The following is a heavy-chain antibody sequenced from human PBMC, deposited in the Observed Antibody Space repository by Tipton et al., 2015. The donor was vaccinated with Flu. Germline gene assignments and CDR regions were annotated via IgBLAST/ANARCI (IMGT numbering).Heavy chain of an antibody. D-gene: IGHD2-2*01. J-gene: IGHJ4*02. CDR2: IRSKAYGGTT. CDR1: GFTFGDYA. CDR3: TTDPSVVPAATADY. Sequence: SLRLSCAASGFTFGDYAMSWFRQAPGKGLEWVGFIRSKAYGGTTEYAASVKGRFTISRDDSKSIAYLQMNSLKTEDTAVYYCTTDPSVVPAATADYWGQGTLVTVSS. V-gene: IGHV3-49*03.